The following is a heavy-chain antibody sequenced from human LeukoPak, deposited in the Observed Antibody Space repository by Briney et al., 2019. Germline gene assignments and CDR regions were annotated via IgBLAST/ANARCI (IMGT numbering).Heavy chain of an antibody. Sequence: GGSLKISCKGSGYSFTSYWISWVRQMPGKGLEWMGRIDPSDSYTNYSPSFQGHVTISADKSISTAYLQWSSLKASDTAMYYCARGDSSGWYQFDYWGQGTLVTVSS. D-gene: IGHD6-19*01. V-gene: IGHV5-10-1*01. CDR1: GYSFTSYW. CDR2: IDPSDSYT. CDR3: ARGDSSGWYQFDY. J-gene: IGHJ4*02.